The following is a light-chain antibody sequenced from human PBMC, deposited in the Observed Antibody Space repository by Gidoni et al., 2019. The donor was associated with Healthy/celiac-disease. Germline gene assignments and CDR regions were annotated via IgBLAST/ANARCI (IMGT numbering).Light chain of an antibody. V-gene: IGKV4-1*01. J-gene: IGKJ2*01. CDR1: QSVLYSSNNKNY. CDR2: WAS. CDR3: QQYYSTPYT. Sequence: DIVMTQSPDSLAVSLGERATINCKSRQSVLYSSNNKNYLAWYQQKPGQPPKLLIYWASTRDSGVPDRFSGSGSGTDFTLTISSLQAEDVAVYYCQQYYSTPYTFGHGTKLEIK.